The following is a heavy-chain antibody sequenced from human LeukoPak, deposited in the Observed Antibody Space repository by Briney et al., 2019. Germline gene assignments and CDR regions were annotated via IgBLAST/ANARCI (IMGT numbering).Heavy chain of an antibody. CDR2: ISGSGGST. CDR1: GFTFSSYA. Sequence: GGSLRLSCAASGFTFSSYAMSWVRQAPGKGLEWVSAISGSGGSTYYADSVKGRFTISRDNSKNTLYLQMNSLRAEDTAVYYCAKDGEPRIAIPETGAGVDVWGQGTTVIVSS. CDR3: AKDGEPRIAIPETGAGVDV. V-gene: IGHV3-23*01. J-gene: IGHJ6*02. D-gene: IGHD3-9*01.